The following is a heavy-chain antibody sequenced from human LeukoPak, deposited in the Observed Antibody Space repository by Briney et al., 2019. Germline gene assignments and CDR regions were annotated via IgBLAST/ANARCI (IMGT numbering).Heavy chain of an antibody. J-gene: IGHJ5*02. CDR2: ISGSGGST. Sequence: GGSLRLSCAASGFTFSSYAMSWVRQAPGKGLEWVSAISGSGGSTYYADSVKGRFTISRDNSKSTLYLQMNSLRAEDTAVYYCAKWASYCSSTSCYSWFDPWGQGTLVTVSS. D-gene: IGHD2-2*01. V-gene: IGHV3-23*01. CDR1: GFTFSSYA. CDR3: AKWASYCSSTSCYSWFDP.